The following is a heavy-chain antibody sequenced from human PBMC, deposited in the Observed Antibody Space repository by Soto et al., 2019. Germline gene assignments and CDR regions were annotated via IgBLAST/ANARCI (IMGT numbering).Heavy chain of an antibody. D-gene: IGHD3-22*01. CDR1: GYTFTSYD. J-gene: IGHJ4*02. CDR2: MNPNSGNT. V-gene: IGHV1-8*01. Sequence: QVQLVQSGAEVKKPGASVKVSCKASGYTFTSYDINWVRQATGQGLEWMGWMNPNSGNTGYAQKFQGRVTMTRNTSIRTAYMELSSLRSEDTAVYYCSRDYYDSSGYQTRGYWGQGTLVTVSS. CDR3: SRDYYDSSGYQTRGY.